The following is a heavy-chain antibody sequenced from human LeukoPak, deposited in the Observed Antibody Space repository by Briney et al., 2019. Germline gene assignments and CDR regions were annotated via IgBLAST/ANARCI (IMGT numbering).Heavy chain of an antibody. J-gene: IGHJ4*02. CDR2: IDARSGIT. D-gene: IGHD6-13*01. Sequence: GGSLRLSCAASGFTFTIFGLNWVRQAPGKGPEWVSYIDARSGITYYADSVQGRFTLSRDNARESVFLQMDSLRVDDTAVYYCARGKQQLVDVFDYWGQGTLVTVSS. CDR1: GFTFTIFG. V-gene: IGHV3-48*01. CDR3: ARGKQQLVDVFDY.